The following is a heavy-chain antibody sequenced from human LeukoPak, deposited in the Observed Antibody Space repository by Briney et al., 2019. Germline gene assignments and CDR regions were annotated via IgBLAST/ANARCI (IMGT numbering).Heavy chain of an antibody. CDR3: IRDLGLSHAFGAFDV. V-gene: IGHV3-13*01. Sequence: TGGSLRLSCAASGFTFSFYDMHWVRQATGKSLEWVSGIGKGGDTYYPESVKGRFTLSRDTGKNSLYPQMNSLSAEDTAVYYCIRDLGLSHAFGAFDVWGQGTLVTVSS. J-gene: IGHJ3*01. CDR2: IGKGGDT. CDR1: GFTFSFYD. D-gene: IGHD2/OR15-2a*01.